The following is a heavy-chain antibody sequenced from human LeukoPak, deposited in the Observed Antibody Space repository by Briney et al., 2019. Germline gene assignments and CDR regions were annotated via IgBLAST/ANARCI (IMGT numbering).Heavy chain of an antibody. Sequence: ASVKVSCKASGYTFTSYGITWVRQAPGQGLEWVAWISVYSGNTNYAHQKLQGRVTLTRDTSTSTAYMELTSLRSDDTAVFYCARAPQECTSTSCPLGYWGQGTLVTVSS. CDR2: ISVYSGNT. V-gene: IGHV1-18*01. CDR1: GYTFTSYG. CDR3: ARAPQECTSTSCPLGY. D-gene: IGHD2-2*01. J-gene: IGHJ4*02.